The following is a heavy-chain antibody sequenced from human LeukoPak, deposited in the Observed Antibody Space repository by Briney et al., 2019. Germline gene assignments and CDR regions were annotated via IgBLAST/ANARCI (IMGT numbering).Heavy chain of an antibody. D-gene: IGHD2-15*01. Sequence: SETLSLTCAVYGGSFSGYYWDWIRQPPGKGLEWIGSIYYSGSTYYNPSLKSRVTISVDTSKNQFSLKLSSVTAADTAVYYCARHDRVWVVVADYWGQGTLVTVSS. J-gene: IGHJ4*02. CDR2: IYYSGST. CDR1: GGSFSGYY. V-gene: IGHV4-39*01. CDR3: ARHDRVWVVVADY.